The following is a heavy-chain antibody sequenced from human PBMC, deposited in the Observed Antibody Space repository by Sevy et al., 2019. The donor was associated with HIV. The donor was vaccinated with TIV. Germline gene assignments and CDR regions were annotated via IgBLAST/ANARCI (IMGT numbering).Heavy chain of an antibody. CDR1: GFTFSSYS. V-gene: IGHV3-48*02. CDR3: AGDLGPYRSGWTDY. CDR2: ISSSTSII. Sequence: GGSLRLSCAASGFTFSSYSMNWVRQAPGKGLEWVSYISSSTSIIYYADPVKGRFTISRDNAKNSLYLQMNSLRDEETAVYYCAGDLGPYRSGWTDYWGQGTLVTVSS. D-gene: IGHD6-19*01. J-gene: IGHJ4*02.